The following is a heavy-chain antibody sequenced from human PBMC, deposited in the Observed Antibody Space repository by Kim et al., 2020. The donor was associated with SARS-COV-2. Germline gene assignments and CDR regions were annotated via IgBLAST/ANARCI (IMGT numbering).Heavy chain of an antibody. D-gene: IGHD3-22*01. J-gene: IGHJ4*02. CDR3: AKAPYYYDSSGYFIVDY. Sequence: GKGRFTISRDNSKNTLYLQMNSLRAEDTAVYYCAKAPYYYDSSGYFIVDYWGQGTLVTVSS. V-gene: IGHV3-23*01.